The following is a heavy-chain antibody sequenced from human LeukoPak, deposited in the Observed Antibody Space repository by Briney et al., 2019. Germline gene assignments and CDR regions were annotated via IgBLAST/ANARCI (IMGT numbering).Heavy chain of an antibody. D-gene: IGHD4-17*01. Sequence: GASVTVSCKASGYTFTSYGISWVRQAPGQGLEWMGWISAYNGNTNYAQKLQGRVTMTTDTSTSTAYMELRSLRSDDTAVYYCARGVGGDYITWFDPWGQGTLVTVSS. V-gene: IGHV1-18*01. J-gene: IGHJ5*02. CDR1: GYTFTSYG. CDR3: ARGVGGDYITWFDP. CDR2: ISAYNGNT.